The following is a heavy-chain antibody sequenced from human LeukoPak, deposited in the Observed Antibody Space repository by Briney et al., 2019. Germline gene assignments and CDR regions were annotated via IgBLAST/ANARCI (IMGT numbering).Heavy chain of an antibody. V-gene: IGHV5-51*01. CDR3: ARHGINSGYYYYGMDV. D-gene: IGHD4-23*01. J-gene: IGHJ6*02. CDR2: IYPGDSDT. CDR1: GYRFTSYW. Sequence: GESLKISCKGSGYRFTSYWIGWVRQMPGKGLEWMGIIYPGDSDTRYSPSFQGQVTISADKSISTAYLQWSSLKASDTAMYYCARHGINSGYYYYGMDVWGQGTTVTVSS.